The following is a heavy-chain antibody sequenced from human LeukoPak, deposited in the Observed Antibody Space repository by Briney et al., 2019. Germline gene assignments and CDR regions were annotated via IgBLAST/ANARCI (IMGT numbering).Heavy chain of an antibody. J-gene: IGHJ4*02. CDR1: GGSISSGGYY. D-gene: IGHD3-10*01. CDR2: IYYSGST. CDR3: AREREYGVIYFDY. V-gene: IGHV4-30-4*08. Sequence: SQTLSLTCTVSGGSISSGGYYWSWIRQHPGKGLEWIGYIYYSGSTYYNPSLKSRVTISVDTSKNQFSLKLSSVTAADTAVYYCAREREYGVIYFDYWGQGTLVTVSS.